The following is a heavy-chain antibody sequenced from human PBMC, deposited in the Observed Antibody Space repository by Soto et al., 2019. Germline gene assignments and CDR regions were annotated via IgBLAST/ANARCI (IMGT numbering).Heavy chain of an antibody. J-gene: IGHJ6*02. CDR3: ARDEYDWDV. V-gene: IGHV1-18*01. D-gene: IGHD1-1*01. Sequence: XAVKGACKAAGYPFTSYGVGWVRQAPGQGLEWMGWISAYNGNTNYAQKLQGRVTMTTDTSTSTAYMELRSLRSDDTAVYYCARDEYDWDVWAQGTTVTVPS. CDR2: ISAYNGNT. CDR1: GYPFTSYG.